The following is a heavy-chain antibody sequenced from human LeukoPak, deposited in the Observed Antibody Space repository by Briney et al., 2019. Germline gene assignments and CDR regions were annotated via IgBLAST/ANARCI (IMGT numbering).Heavy chain of an antibody. D-gene: IGHD3-22*01. CDR1: GFTFRSYG. Sequence: PGGSLRLSCAASGFTFRSYGMHWVRQAPGKGLEYVSAISSNGGRTYYANSVKGGFTISRDNSRNTLYLQMGSLRAEDMAVYYCATYYYDSGGFHFHHWGQGTLVTVSS. J-gene: IGHJ1*01. CDR3: ATYYYDSGGFHFHH. CDR2: ISSNGGRT. V-gene: IGHV3-64*01.